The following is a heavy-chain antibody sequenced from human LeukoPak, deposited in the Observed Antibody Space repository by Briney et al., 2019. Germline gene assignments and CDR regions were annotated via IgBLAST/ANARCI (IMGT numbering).Heavy chain of an antibody. J-gene: IGHJ4*02. V-gene: IGHV4-4*02. CDR3: ARDGRFPPEVLPRYFDY. CDR1: GGSIISSNW. Sequence: SETLSLTCAVSGGSIISSNWWTWVRQPPGKGLEWIGEIYHGGSTNYSPSLKSRVTISVDKSKNQFSLKLSSVTAADTAVYYCARDGRFPPEVLPRYFDYWGQGTLVTVSS. D-gene: IGHD1-26*01. CDR2: IYHGGST.